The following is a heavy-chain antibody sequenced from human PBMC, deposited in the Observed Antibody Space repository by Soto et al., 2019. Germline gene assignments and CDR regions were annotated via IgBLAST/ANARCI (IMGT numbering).Heavy chain of an antibody. J-gene: IGHJ4*02. V-gene: IGHV1-69*13. CDR2: VIPFFGTA. D-gene: IGHD3-16*01. Sequence: SVKVSCKTSGGTFSTFGISWVRQAPGQGLEWMGGVIPFFGTAEYSQKFEDRITITADESTNTVYMDLRSLTSEDTAIYYCARTAPMDAGDKYYYDFWGQGALVTVSS. CDR3: ARTAPMDAGDKYYYDF. CDR1: GGTFSTFG.